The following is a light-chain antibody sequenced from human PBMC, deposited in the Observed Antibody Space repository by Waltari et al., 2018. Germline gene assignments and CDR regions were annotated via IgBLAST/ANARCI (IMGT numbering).Light chain of an antibody. CDR1: QSVSTY. CDR2: EAS. Sequence: EIVLTQSPANLSLSPGERATLSCRASQSVSTYFAWYQQKSGLPPRLLIYEASNRATDIPARFSGSGSGTDFTLTISSLEPEDFAVYYCQQRYDWPLTFGGGTKMEIK. CDR3: QQRYDWPLT. V-gene: IGKV3-11*01. J-gene: IGKJ4*01.